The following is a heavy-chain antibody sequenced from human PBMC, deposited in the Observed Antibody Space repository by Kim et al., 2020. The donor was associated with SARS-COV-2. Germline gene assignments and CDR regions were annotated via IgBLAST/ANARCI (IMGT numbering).Heavy chain of an antibody. J-gene: IGHJ4*02. D-gene: IGHD6-13*01. Sequence: GGSLRLSCAASGFTFSSYSRNWVRQAPGKGLEWVSYISTSGATIYYADSVKGRFTISRDNAKNSLYLQMSSLRDEDTAVYYCVTRGSSSWHADCWGQGTLVTVSS. V-gene: IGHV3-48*02. CDR1: GFTFSSYS. CDR2: ISTSGATI. CDR3: VTRGSSSWHADC.